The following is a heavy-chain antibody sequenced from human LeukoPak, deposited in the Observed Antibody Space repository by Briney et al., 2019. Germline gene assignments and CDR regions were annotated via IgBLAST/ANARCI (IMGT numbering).Heavy chain of an antibody. CDR1: GFTFSSYS. J-gene: IGHJ4*02. CDR2: ISLGGDTI. V-gene: IGHV3-48*02. D-gene: IGHD1-14*01. CDR3: ARILGLTLDY. Sequence: GGSLRLSCAASGFTFSSYSMNLVRQAPGKGLEWVSYISLGGDTIYYAGSVRGRFTISGDAAGNSLYLQMNSLRDEDTAVYYCARILGLTLDYWGQGTLVTVSS.